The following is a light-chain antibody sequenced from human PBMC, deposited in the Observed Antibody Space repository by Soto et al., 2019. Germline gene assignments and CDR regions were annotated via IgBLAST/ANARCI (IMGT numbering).Light chain of an antibody. CDR2: GAS. CDR3: QQYNNWPPIT. V-gene: IGKV3-15*01. CDR1: QSVSSSY. J-gene: IGKJ5*01. Sequence: EVGMSQSPATLSVSTGERATLSCRAIQSVSSSYLAWYQQKPGQAPRLLIYGASTRATGIPARFSGSGSGTEFTLTISSLQSEDFAVYYCQQYNNWPPITFGQRTRLAIK.